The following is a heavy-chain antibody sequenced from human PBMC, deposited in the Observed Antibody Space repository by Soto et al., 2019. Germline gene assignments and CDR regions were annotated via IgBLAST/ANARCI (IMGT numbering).Heavy chain of an antibody. D-gene: IGHD3-3*01. CDR3: ARQGTTIFGVVTHPFDY. CDR2: IYYSGST. Sequence: SETLSLTCTVSGGSISSSSYYWGWIRQPPGKGLEWIGSIYYSGSTYYNPSLKSRVTISVDTSKNQFSLKLSSVTAADTAVYYCARQGTTIFGVVTHPFDYWGQGILVTV. CDR1: GGSISSSSYY. V-gene: IGHV4-39*01. J-gene: IGHJ4*02.